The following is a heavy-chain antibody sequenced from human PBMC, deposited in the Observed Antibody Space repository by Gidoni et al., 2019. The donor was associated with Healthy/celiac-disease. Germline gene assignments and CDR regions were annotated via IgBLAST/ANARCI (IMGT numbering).Heavy chain of an antibody. CDR2: ISSSSSYI. CDR1: GFTFSRYS. V-gene: IGHV3-21*01. D-gene: IGHD3-22*01. CDR3: ARDNVFGDSSGYYYYFDY. Sequence: EVQLVESGGGLVKPGGSLRLSCAASGFTFSRYSMNWVRQAPGKGLEWVSSISSSSSYIYYADSVKARFTISRDNAKNSLYLQMNSLRAEDTAVYYCARDNVFGDSSGYYYYFDYWGQGTLVTVSS. J-gene: IGHJ4*02.